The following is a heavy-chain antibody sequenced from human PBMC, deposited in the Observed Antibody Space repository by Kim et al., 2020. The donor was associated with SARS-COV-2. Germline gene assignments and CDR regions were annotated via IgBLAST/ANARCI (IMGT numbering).Heavy chain of an antibody. D-gene: IGHD3-22*01. V-gene: IGHV4-39*01. CDR1: GGSISSSSYY. CDR2: IYYSGST. Sequence: SETLSLTCTVSGGSISSSSYYWGWIRQPPGKGLEWIGSIYYSGSTYYNPSLKSRVTISVDTSKNQFSLKLSSVTAADTAVYYCARLAASYYDSSGYIGGWGQGTLVTVSS. CDR3: ARLAASYYDSSGYIGG. J-gene: IGHJ4*02.